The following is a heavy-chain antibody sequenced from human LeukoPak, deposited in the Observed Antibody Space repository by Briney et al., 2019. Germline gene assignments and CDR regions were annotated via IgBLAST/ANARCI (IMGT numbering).Heavy chain of an antibody. CDR2: ISTSSSYI. CDR1: GFTFSSYS. V-gene: IGHV3-21*01. Sequence: NPGGSLRLSCAASGFTFSSYSMNWVRQAPGKGLEWVSSISTSSSYIYYADSVKGRFTISRDNAKNSLYLQMNSLRAEDTAVYYCAELGITMIGGVWGKGATVTISS. J-gene: IGHJ6*04. D-gene: IGHD3-10*02. CDR3: AELGITMIGGV.